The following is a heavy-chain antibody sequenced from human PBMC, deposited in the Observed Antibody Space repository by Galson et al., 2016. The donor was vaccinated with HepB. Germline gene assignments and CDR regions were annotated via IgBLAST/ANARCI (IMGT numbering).Heavy chain of an antibody. CDR3: ASLKFERSLIVVVAAFDI. V-gene: IGHV4-39*01. J-gene: IGHJ3*02. D-gene: IGHD3-22*01. CDR1: GGSISSSVYF. CDR2: MYNSGST. Sequence: ETLSLTCTVSGGSISSSVYFWGWIRQPPGKGLEWIGTMYNSGSTYYSASLKSRVTISVDTSENQFSLELSSVTAADTAVYYCASLKFERSLIVVVAAFDIRGQGTKVTASS.